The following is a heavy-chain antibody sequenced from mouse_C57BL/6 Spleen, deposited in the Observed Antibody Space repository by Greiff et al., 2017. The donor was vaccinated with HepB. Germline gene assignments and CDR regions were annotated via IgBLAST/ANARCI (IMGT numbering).Heavy chain of an antibody. Sequence: EVQLVESGGGLVQPGGSMKLSCVASGFTFSNYWMNWVRQSPEKGLEWVAQIRLKSDNYATHYAESVKGRFTISRDDSKSSVYLQMNNLRAEDTGIYYCTEGDGNYGYFDVWGTGTTVTVSS. J-gene: IGHJ1*03. CDR3: TEGDGNYGYFDV. V-gene: IGHV6-3*01. CDR1: GFTFSNYW. D-gene: IGHD2-1*01. CDR2: IRLKSDNYAT.